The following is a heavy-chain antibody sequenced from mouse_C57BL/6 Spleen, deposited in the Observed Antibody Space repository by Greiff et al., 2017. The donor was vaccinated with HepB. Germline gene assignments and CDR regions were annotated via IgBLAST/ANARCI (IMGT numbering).Heavy chain of an antibody. V-gene: IGHV1-18*01. CDR1: GYTFTDYN. J-gene: IGHJ4*01. Sequence: VQLQQSGPELVKPGASVKIPCKASGYTFTDYNMDWVKQSHGKSLEWIGDINPNNGGTIYNQKFKGKATLTVDKSSSTAYMELRSLTSEDTAVYYCAREGNYYGSRAYAMDYWGQGTSVTVSS. CDR3: AREGNYYGSRAYAMDY. CDR2: INPNNGGT. D-gene: IGHD1-1*01.